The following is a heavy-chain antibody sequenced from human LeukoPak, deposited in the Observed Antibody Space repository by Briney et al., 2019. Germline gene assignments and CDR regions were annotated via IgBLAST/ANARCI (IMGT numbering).Heavy chain of an antibody. CDR1: GFSLRTSGMC. Sequence: ESGPTLVNPTQTLTLTCTFSGFSLRTSGMCVSWIRQPPGKALEWLVRIDWDNDKYYTTSLKTRLTIPKDTSKNQVVLTMTNMDPVDTATYYCVRTRPVSGWFDPWGQGTLVTVSS. J-gene: IGHJ5*02. CDR2: IDWDNDK. V-gene: IGHV2-70*11. CDR3: VRTRPVSGWFDP. D-gene: IGHD5/OR15-5a*01.